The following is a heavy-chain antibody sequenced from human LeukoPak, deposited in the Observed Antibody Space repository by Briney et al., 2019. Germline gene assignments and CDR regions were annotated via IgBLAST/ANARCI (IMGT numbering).Heavy chain of an antibody. CDR3: ARVHSSSWYQAHLGFDY. J-gene: IGHJ4*02. Sequence: ASVKVSCKASGYTFTGYYMHWVRQAPGQGLEWMGWINPNSGGTNYAQKFQGRVTMTRDTSISTAYMELSRLRSDDTAVYYCARVHSSSWYQAHLGFDYWGQGTLVTVSS. V-gene: IGHV1-2*02. CDR2: INPNSGGT. D-gene: IGHD6-13*01. CDR1: GYTFTGYY.